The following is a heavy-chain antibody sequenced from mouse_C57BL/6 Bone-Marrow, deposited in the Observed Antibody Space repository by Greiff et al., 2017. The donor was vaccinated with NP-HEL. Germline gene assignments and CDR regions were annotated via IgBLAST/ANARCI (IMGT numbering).Heavy chain of an antibody. CDR3: ARLLSSMDY. CDR2: ISNGGGST. J-gene: IGHJ4*01. D-gene: IGHD1-1*01. V-gene: IGHV5-12*01. CDR1: GFTFSDYY. Sequence: EVMLVESGGGLVQPGGSLKLSCAASGFTFSDYYMYWVRQTPEKRLEWVAYISNGGGSTYYPDTVKGRFTISRDNAKNTLYLQMSRLKSEDTAMYYCARLLSSMDYWGQGTSVTVSS.